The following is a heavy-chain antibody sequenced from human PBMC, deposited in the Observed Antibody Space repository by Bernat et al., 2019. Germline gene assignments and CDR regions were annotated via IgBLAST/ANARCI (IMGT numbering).Heavy chain of an antibody. D-gene: IGHD1-26*01. Sequence: EVQLVESGGGLVQPGGSLRLSCAASGFTFSSYSMNWVRQAPGKGLEWVSYISSSSSTIYYADSVKGRFTISRDNAKNSLYLQMNSLRAEDTAVYYCARASRGWELLWLGGPDYWGQGTLVTVSS. V-gene: IGHV3-48*01. J-gene: IGHJ4*02. CDR2: ISSSSSTI. CDR1: GFTFSSYS. CDR3: ARASRGWELLWLGGPDY.